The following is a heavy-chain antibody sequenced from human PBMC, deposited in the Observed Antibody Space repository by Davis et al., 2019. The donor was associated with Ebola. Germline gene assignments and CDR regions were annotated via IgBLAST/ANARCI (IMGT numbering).Heavy chain of an antibody. CDR3: ARDQQLPTSYCYYGMDV. D-gene: IGHD6-13*01. J-gene: IGHJ6*02. CDR2: INPSGGST. Sequence: AASAQVSCKASGYTFTSYYTHWVRQPPGQGLEWMGIINPSGGSTSYAQKFQGRVTITRDTTTSTAYMELRSLRSDDTAVYYCARDQQLPTSYCYYGMDVWGQGTTVTVSS. V-gene: IGHV1-46*01. CDR1: GYTFTSYY.